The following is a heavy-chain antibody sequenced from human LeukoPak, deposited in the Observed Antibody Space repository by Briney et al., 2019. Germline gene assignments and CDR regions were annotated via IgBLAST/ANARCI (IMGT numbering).Heavy chain of an antibody. CDR3: ARRCSSTSRNLRFDY. V-gene: IGHV4-39*01. Sequence: SETLSLICTVSGGSISSSSYYWGWIRQPPGKGLEWIGSIYYSGSTYYNPSLKSRVTISVDTSKNQFSLKLSSVTAADTAVYYCARRCSSTSRNLRFDYWGQGTLVTVSP. CDR1: GGSISSSSYY. D-gene: IGHD2-2*01. J-gene: IGHJ4*02. CDR2: IYYSGST.